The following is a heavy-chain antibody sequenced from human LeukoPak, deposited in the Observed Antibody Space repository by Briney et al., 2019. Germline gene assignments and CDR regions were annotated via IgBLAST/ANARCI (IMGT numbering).Heavy chain of an antibody. Sequence: SVKVSCKASGGTFSSYAISWVRQAPGQGLEWMGGIIPTFGTANYAQKFQGRVTITADESTSTAYMELSSLRSEDTAVYYCARDAEYYDSSGLFDYWGQGTLVTVSS. CDR1: GGTFSSYA. CDR3: ARDAEYYDSSGLFDY. CDR2: IIPTFGTA. D-gene: IGHD3-22*01. V-gene: IGHV1-69*13. J-gene: IGHJ4*02.